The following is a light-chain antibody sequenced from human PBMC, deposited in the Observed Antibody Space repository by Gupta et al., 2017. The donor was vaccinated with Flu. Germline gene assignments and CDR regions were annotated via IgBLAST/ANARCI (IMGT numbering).Light chain of an antibody. CDR2: GSS. CDR1: RSVVSY. Sequence: RVALSCRVRRSVVSYINWSLHRPCRAHGLLIYGSSSRATGVPYRFSGSGSGTDFTLTISRLEPDDFAVYYCQQYDSSPWTFGQGTKVEIK. V-gene: IGKV3-20*01. J-gene: IGKJ1*01. CDR3: QQYDSSPWT.